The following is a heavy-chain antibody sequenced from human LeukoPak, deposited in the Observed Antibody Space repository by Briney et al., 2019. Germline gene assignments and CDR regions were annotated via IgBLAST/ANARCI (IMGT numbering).Heavy chain of an antibody. V-gene: IGHV3-23*01. CDR2: VSGGSGST. J-gene: IGHJ6*03. CDR1: RFTFSRYV. D-gene: IGHD3-3*01. CDR3: ARVFLAPMDV. Sequence: GGSLRLSCAASRFTFSRYVMNWVRQAPGKGLEWVSTVSGGSGSTYYADSVKGRFTISRDNAKNSLYLQMNSLRAEDTAVYYCARVFLAPMDVWGKGTTVTISS.